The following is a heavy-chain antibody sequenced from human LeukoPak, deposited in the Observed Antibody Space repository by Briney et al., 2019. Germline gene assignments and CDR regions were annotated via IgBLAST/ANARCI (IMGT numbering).Heavy chain of an antibody. J-gene: IGHJ4*02. D-gene: IGHD2-15*01. CDR2: ISSSSSYI. CDR1: GFTFSSYS. Sequence: GGSLRLSCAASGFTFSSYSMNWVRQAPGKGLEWVSSISSSSSYIYYADPVKGRFTISRDNAKNSLYLQMNSLRAEDTAVYYCARGVVAGSFDYWGQGTLVTVSS. CDR3: ARGVVAGSFDY. V-gene: IGHV3-21*01.